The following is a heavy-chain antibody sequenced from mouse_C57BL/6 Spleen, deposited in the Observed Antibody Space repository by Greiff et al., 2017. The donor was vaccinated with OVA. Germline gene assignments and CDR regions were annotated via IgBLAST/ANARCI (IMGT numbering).Heavy chain of an antibody. V-gene: IGHV1-26*01. CDR3: ARGVLWLRRYYFDY. D-gene: IGHD2-2*01. J-gene: IGHJ2*01. Sequence: EVQLQQSGPELVKPGASVKISCKASGYTFTDYYMNWVKQSHGKSLEWIGDINPNNGGTSYNQKFKGKATLTVDKSSSTAYMELRSLTSEDSAVYYCARGVLWLRRYYFDYWGQGTTLTVSS. CDR2: INPNNGGT. CDR1: GYTFTDYY.